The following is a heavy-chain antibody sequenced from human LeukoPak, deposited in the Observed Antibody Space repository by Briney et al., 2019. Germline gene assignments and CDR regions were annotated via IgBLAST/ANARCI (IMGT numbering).Heavy chain of an antibody. CDR1: GFTFSSYA. Sequence: GGSLRLSCAASGFTFSSYAMSWVRQAPGKGLEWVSSISGSGGSTYYADSVKGRFTISRDNSKNTLYLQMNSLRAEDTAVFYCAKRSGYTTGWFFDFWGQGTLVTVSS. D-gene: IGHD6-19*01. CDR3: AKRSGYTTGWFFDF. V-gene: IGHV3-23*01. CDR2: ISGSGGST. J-gene: IGHJ4*02.